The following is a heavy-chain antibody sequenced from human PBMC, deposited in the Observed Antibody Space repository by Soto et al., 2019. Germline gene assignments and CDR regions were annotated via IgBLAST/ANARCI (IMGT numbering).Heavy chain of an antibody. J-gene: IGHJ6*02. V-gene: IGHV3-21*01. CDR3: ARDASLPPYYYYGMDV. CDR1: VFTFSIYS. Sequence: GLPSLSCAASVFTFSIYSMNWVRQAPVKGLEWFSSISSSSSYIYYAYSVKGRFTISRDNAKNSLYLQMNSLRAEDTAVYYCARDASLPPYYYYGMDVWGQGTTVTVSS. CDR2: ISSSSSYI.